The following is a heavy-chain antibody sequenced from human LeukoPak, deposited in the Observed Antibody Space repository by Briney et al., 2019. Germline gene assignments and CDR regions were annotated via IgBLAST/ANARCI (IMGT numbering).Heavy chain of an antibody. CDR3: VRDHSGSSGGMDV. V-gene: IGHV3-53*01. D-gene: IGHD6-6*01. CDR2: FYSGGST. CDR1: EYSFTSYW. Sequence: GESLKISCKGSEYSFTSYWIGWVRQAPGKGLEWVSVFYSGGSTYYADSVKSRFTISRDDSKNTLYLAMNSLRAEDTAVYYCVRDHSGSSGGMDVWGQGTTVTVSS. J-gene: IGHJ6*02.